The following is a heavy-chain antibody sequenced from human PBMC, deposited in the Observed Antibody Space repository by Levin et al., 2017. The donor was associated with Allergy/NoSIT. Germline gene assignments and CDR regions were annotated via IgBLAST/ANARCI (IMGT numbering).Heavy chain of an antibody. CDR3: ARAPEGSRIAGFDY. CDR1: GGSFSGYY. D-gene: IGHD3-10*01. Sequence: GSLRLSCAVYGGSFSGYYWSWIRQPPGKGLEWIGEINHSGSTNYNPSLKSRVTISVDTSKNQFSLKLSSVTAADTAVYYCARAPEGSRIAGFDYWGQGTLVTVSS. V-gene: IGHV4-34*01. CDR2: INHSGST. J-gene: IGHJ4*02.